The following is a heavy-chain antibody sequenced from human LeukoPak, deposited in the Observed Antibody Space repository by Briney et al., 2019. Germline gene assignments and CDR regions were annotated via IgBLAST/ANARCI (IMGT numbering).Heavy chain of an antibody. CDR3: AKGEVRAAAGTGFDY. D-gene: IGHD6-13*01. V-gene: IGHV3-23*01. CDR2: ISGSGGST. J-gene: IGHJ4*02. CDR1: GFTFSSYA. Sequence: GGSLRLSCAASGFTFSSYAMSWVGQAPGKGLGWVSAISGSGGSTYYADSVKGRFTISRDNSKNTLYLQMNSLRAEDTAVYHCAKGEVRAAAGTGFDYWGQGTLVTVSS.